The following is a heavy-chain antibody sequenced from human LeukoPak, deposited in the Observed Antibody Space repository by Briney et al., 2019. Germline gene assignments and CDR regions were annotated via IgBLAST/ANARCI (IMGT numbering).Heavy chain of an antibody. D-gene: IGHD2-2*01. CDR2: INHSGST. CDR1: GGSFSGYY. J-gene: IGHJ6*02. CDR3: ARRGCSSTSCRLYYYYYGMDV. V-gene: IGHV4-34*01. Sequence: PSETLSLTCAVYGGSFSGYYWSWIRQPPGKGLEWIGEINHSGSTNYNPSLKSRVTISVDTSKNQFSLKLSSVTAADTAVYYCARRGCSSTSCRLYYYYYGMDVWGQGTRSPSP.